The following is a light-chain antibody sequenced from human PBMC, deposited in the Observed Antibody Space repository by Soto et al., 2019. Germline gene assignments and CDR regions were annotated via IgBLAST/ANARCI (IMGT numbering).Light chain of an antibody. CDR2: AAS. V-gene: IGKV1-39*01. Sequence: DIQMTQSPSSLSASVGDRFTITCRASQSISSYLNWYQQKPGKAPKLLIYAASSLQSGVPSRFSGSGSGTDFTLTISSLQPEDVGTYYCQQYNTHSGTFGQGTKVDI. CDR3: QQYNTHSGT. CDR1: QSISSY. J-gene: IGKJ1*01.